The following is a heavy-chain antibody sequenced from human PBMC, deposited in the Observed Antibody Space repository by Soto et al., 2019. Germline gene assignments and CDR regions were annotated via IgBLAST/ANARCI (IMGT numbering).Heavy chain of an antibody. D-gene: IGHD5-12*01. J-gene: IGHJ3*02. CDR3: ARDRVLYSGYGDAFDM. CDR2: IGFDGNSK. V-gene: IGHV3-33*01. CDR1: GFTFSRYG. Sequence: QVQLVESGGGVVQPGRSLRLSCAASGFTFSRYGMNWVRQAPGKGLEWVAGIGFDGNSKYYADSVKGRLTISRDNSKSTLYVQMNSLRVEDTAVYYCARDRVLYSGYGDAFDMWGQGTMVTVSS.